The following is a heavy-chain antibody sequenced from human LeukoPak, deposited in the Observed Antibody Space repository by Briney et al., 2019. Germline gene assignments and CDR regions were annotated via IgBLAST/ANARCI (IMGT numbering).Heavy chain of an antibody. CDR1: GGSISSGGYY. Sequence: PSETLSLTCTVSGGSISSGGYYWSWIRQHPGKGLEWIGYIYYSGSTYYNPSLKSRVTISVDTSKNQFSLKLSSVTAADTAVYYCARGRGYCSSTSRYSGILDYWGQGTLVTVSS. CDR2: IYYSGST. D-gene: IGHD2-2*01. V-gene: IGHV4-31*03. J-gene: IGHJ4*02. CDR3: ARGRGYCSSTSRYSGILDY.